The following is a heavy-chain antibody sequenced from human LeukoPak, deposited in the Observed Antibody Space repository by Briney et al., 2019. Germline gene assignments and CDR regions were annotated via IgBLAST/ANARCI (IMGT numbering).Heavy chain of an antibody. V-gene: IGHV4-4*07. J-gene: IGHJ4*02. CDR2: IYTSGST. Sequence: ASETLSLTCTVSGGSISIYFWSWIRHPAGKGLEWIGRIYTSGSTNYSPSLKSRVTMSVDTSKNQFSLKLTSVTAADTAVYYCARDGNTYECEYWGQGTLVTVSS. CDR1: GGSISIYF. D-gene: IGHD5-18*01. CDR3: ARDGNTYECEY.